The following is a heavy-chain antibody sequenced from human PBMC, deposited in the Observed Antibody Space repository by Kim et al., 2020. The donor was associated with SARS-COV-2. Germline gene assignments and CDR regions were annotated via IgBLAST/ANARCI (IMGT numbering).Heavy chain of an antibody. V-gene: IGHV7-4-1*02. CDR2: INTNTGNP. D-gene: IGHD3-10*01. Sequence: ASVKVSCKASGYTFTSYAMNWVRQAPGQGLEWMGWINTNTGNPTYAQGFTGRFVFSLDTSVSTAYLQISSLKAEDTAVYYCAREWFGELLYENVNNWFDPWGQGTLVTVSS. J-gene: IGHJ5*02. CDR3: AREWFGELLYENVNNWFDP. CDR1: GYTFTSYA.